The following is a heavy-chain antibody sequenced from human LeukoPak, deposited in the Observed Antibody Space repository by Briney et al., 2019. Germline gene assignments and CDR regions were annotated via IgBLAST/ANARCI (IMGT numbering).Heavy chain of an antibody. J-gene: IGHJ6*03. CDR3: ARADRYDSYYYMDV. V-gene: IGHV3-74*01. Sequence: GGSLRLSCAASGFTFSSYWMHWVRQAPGKGLVWVSRINTDGSSTSYADSVKGRFTISRDNAKNTLYLQMNSLRAEDTAVYYCARADRYDSYYYMDVWGKGTTVTVSS. CDR2: INTDGSST. D-gene: IGHD3-3*01. CDR1: GFTFSSYW.